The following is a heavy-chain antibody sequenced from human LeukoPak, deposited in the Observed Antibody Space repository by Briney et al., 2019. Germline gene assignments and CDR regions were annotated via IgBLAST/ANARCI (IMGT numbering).Heavy chain of an antibody. CDR1: GFTFSSYG. J-gene: IGHJ4*02. CDR2: IWYDGSNK. Sequence: GRSLRLSCAESGFTFSSYGMHWLRQAPGKGLGRVPPIWYDGSNKHYADSEKGRFTISRDNSKNTLYRQMNSLRAEDTAVYYCAKEGYSSGWYSNYYFDYWGQGTLVTVPS. D-gene: IGHD6-19*01. V-gene: IGHV3-33*06. CDR3: AKEGYSSGWYSNYYFDY.